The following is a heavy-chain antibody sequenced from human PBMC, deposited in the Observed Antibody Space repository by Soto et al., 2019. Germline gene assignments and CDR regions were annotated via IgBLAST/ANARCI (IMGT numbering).Heavy chain of an antibody. Sequence: GGSLRLSCAASGFTFISYAMSWVRQAPGKGLEWVSAISGSGGSTYYADSVKGRFTISRDNSKNTLYLQMNSLRAEDTAVYYCAKHIVVVVAAPTSIDYWGQGTLVTVSS. CDR3: AKHIVVVVAAPTSIDY. CDR2: ISGSGGST. D-gene: IGHD2-15*01. CDR1: GFTFISYA. V-gene: IGHV3-23*01. J-gene: IGHJ4*02.